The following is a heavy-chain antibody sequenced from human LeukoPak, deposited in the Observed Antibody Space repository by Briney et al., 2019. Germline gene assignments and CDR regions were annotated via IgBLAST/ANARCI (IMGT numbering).Heavy chain of an antibody. J-gene: IGHJ4*02. CDR3: ARVRTYCSGGSCYLTGVYYFDY. CDR2: IYPGDSDT. D-gene: IGHD2-15*01. V-gene: IGHV5-51*01. CDR1: GYSFTSYW. Sequence: GESLKISCKGSGYSFTSYWIGWVRQMPGKGLEWMGIIYPGDSDTRYSPSFQGQVTISADKSISTAYLQWSSLKASDTAMYYCARVRTYCSGGSCYLTGVYYFDYWGQGTLVNVSS.